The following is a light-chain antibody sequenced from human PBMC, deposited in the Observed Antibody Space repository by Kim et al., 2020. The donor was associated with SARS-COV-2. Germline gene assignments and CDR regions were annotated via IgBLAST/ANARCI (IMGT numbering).Light chain of an antibody. CDR2: VNSDGSH. Sequence: SVKRTCTLSSGHGSYAIAWHQQQPEKGPRYLMQVNSDGSHSEGDGIPDRFSGSSSGAERYLTISSLQSEDEADYYCQTWGTGNWVFGGGTKLTVL. V-gene: IGLV4-69*02. CDR1: SGHGSYA. J-gene: IGLJ3*02. CDR3: QTWGTGNWV.